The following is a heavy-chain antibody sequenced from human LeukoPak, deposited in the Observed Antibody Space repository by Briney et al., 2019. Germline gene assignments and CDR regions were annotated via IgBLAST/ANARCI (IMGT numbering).Heavy chain of an antibody. V-gene: IGHV1-69*13. Sequence: GASVKVSCKASGYTFTDYYMHWVRQAPGQGLEWMGGIIPIFGTANYAQKFQGRVTITADESTSTAYMELSSLRSEDTAVYYCARELGYSYGHDYYYYYMDVWGKGTTVTISS. J-gene: IGHJ6*03. CDR1: GYTFTDYY. CDR3: ARELGYSYGHDYYYYYMDV. D-gene: IGHD5-18*01. CDR2: IIPIFGTA.